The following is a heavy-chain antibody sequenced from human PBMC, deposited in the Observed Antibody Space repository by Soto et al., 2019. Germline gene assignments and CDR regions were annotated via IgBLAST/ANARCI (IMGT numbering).Heavy chain of an antibody. Sequence: SETLSLTCNASGGSITSSGSAWGWIRQSPGKGQEWIGTIYYSGSIYYNPSLKSRITISVDTSKNQFSLKLSSVTAADTAVYYCASRGYSSSWYSPMEYYYYGMDVWGQGTTVTVSS. D-gene: IGHD6-13*01. CDR2: IYYSGSI. V-gene: IGHV4-39*01. J-gene: IGHJ6*02. CDR3: ASRGYSSSWYSPMEYYYYGMDV. CDR1: GGSITSSGSA.